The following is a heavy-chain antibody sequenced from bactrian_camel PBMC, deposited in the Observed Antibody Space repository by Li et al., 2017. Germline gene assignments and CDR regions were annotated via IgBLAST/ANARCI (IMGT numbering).Heavy chain of an antibody. V-gene: IGHV3S63*01. D-gene: IGHD5*01. J-gene: IGHJ4*01. CDR2: IDSDGTT. Sequence: HVQLVESGGGSVQAGETLRLSCTASGFTFGDSDMGWYRQAPGKQREGVGFIDSDGTTNYADSVKGRYTISRDNAKNTLSLQLNSLKSDDTAMYYCAAGLLADHGLGLGTQVTVS. CDR1: GFTFGDSD.